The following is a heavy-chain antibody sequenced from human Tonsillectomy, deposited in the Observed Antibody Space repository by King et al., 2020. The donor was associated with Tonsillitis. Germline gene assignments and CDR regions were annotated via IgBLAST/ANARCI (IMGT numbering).Heavy chain of an antibody. J-gene: IGHJ3*02. CDR1: GFTFSSYS. Sequence: VQLVESGGGLVQPGGSLRLSCAATGFTFSSYSMSWVRQAPDKGLEWVSVISGSGSGTYYADSVKGRFTISRDNFKNTLYLQMDSRRAEDTAVYYCAKTYYGSSGYYLGDDAFDIWGQGTMVTVSS. V-gene: IGHV3-23*04. D-gene: IGHD3-22*01. CDR2: ISGSGSGT. CDR3: AKTYYGSSGYYLGDDAFDI.